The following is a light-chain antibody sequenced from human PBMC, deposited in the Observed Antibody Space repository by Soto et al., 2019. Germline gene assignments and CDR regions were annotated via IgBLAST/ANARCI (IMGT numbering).Light chain of an antibody. J-gene: IGLJ3*02. CDR2: DTT. Sequence: QAVVTQEPSLTVSPGGTVTLTCGSITGAVTNGHYPYWFQQKPGQAPRTLIYDTTTKHTWTPARFSGSLLGGKAALTLSGAQPEDEAEYYCSLAHSGGWVFGGGTKVTVL. V-gene: IGLV7-46*01. CDR3: SLAHSGGWV. CDR1: TGAVTNGHY.